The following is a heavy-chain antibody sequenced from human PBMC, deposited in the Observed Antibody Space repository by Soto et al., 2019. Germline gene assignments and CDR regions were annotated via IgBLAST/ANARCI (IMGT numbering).Heavy chain of an antibody. D-gene: IGHD1-1*01. CDR3: AANWNFGLNF. V-gene: IGHV1-46*01. Sequence: ASVKVSCKASGYTFTSYYMHWVRQAPGQGLEWMGIINPSGGSTSYAQKFQGRVTMTRDNAKSSVFLEMSDLRSDDTAVYYCAANWNFGLNFWGQGTLVTVSS. CDR2: INPSGGST. CDR1: GYTFTSYY. J-gene: IGHJ4*02.